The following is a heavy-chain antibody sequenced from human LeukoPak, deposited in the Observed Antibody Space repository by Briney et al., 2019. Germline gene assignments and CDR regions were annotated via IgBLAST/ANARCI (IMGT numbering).Heavy chain of an antibody. CDR1: GGSISGYY. CDR2: IYYSGST. Sequence: SETLSLTCTVSGGSISGYYWSWIRQPPGKGLEWIGYIYYSGSTNYNPSLKSRVTISVDTSKNQFSLKLSSVTAADTAVYYCARLRAKGFDPWGQGTLVTVSS. CDR3: ARLRAKGFDP. V-gene: IGHV4-59*01. J-gene: IGHJ5*01.